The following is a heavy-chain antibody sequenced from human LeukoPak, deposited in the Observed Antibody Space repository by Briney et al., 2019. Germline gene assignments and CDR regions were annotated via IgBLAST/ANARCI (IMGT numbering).Heavy chain of an antibody. CDR2: ISYDGSNK. J-gene: IGHJ4*02. CDR1: GFTFSSYW. D-gene: IGHD3-22*01. CDR3: AKDRNDTQKGLYYFDY. V-gene: IGHV3-30*18. Sequence: GGSLRLSCAAPGFTFSSYWLHWVRQAPGKGREWGAVISYDGSNKYYTDSVKGRFTISRDNSKNTLYLQMNSLRAEDTAVYYCAKDRNDTQKGLYYFDYWGQGTLVTVSS.